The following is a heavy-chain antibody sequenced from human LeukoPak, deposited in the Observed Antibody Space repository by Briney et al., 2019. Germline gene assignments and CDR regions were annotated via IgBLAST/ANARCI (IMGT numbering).Heavy chain of an antibody. D-gene: IGHD5-18*01. CDR3: ARGSRYSPYYYYYGMDV. J-gene: IGHJ6*02. Sequence: SETLSLTCTVSGGSISSYYWSWIRQPPGKGLEWIGYIYHSESTNYNPSLKSRVTISVDTSKNQFSLKLSSVTAADTAVYYCARGSRYSPYYYYYGMDVWGQGTTVTVSS. V-gene: IGHV4-59*01. CDR2: IYHSEST. CDR1: GGSISSYY.